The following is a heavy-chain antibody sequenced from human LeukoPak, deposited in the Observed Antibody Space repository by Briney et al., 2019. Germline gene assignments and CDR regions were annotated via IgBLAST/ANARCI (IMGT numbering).Heavy chain of an antibody. D-gene: IGHD6-6*01. V-gene: IGHV5-51*01. CDR3: ARFARPGKSSRGFDY. CDR1: ESSFTNYW. CDR2: IYPGDSDT. Sequence: GESLKISCKGSESSFTNYWIGWVRQMPGKGLEWMGIIYPGDSDTRYSPSFQGQVTISVDKSISTTYVQWSSLKASDTAMYYCARFARPGKSSRGFDYWGQGTLVTVSS. J-gene: IGHJ4*02.